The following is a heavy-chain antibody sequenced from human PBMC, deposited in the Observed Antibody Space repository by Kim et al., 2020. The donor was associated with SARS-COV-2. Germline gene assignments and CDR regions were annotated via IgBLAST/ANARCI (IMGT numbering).Heavy chain of an antibody. Sequence: YYVDSVKGRCTMSRDNAKNSLYLQMSSLRTEDTAIYYCAARDSVQVPGGIWGQGTLVTVSS. J-gene: IGHJ4*02. CDR3: AARDSVQVPGGI. V-gene: IGHV3-7*01. D-gene: IGHD3-10*01.